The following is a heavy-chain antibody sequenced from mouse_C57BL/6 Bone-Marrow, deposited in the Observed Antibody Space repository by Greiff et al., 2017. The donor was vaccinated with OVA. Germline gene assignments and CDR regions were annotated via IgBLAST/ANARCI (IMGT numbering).Heavy chain of an antibody. D-gene: IGHD1-1*01. Sequence: QVHVKQPGAELVKPGASVKLSCKASGYTFTSYWMHWVKQRPGQGLEWIGMIHPNSGSTNYNEKFKSKATLTVDKSSSTAYMQLSSLTSEDSAVYYCATVVALDYWGQGTTLTVSS. J-gene: IGHJ2*01. CDR1: GYTFTSYW. CDR2: IHPNSGST. V-gene: IGHV1-64*01. CDR3: ATVVALDY.